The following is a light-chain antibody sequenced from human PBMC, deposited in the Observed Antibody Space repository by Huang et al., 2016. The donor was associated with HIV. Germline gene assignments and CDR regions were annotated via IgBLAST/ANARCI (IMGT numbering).Light chain of an antibody. J-gene: IGKJ1*01. CDR2: KVS. V-gene: IGKV2-30*02. Sequence: DVVMTQSPLSLPVTLGQPASISCRSSQSLVHSDGNTYVNWFHQRPGQSPRRLVYKVSNRDSGVPNRFSGSGSGTDFTLKINRVEAEDVGVYYCMQGTHWPWTFGQGTKVEIK. CDR3: MQGTHWPWT. CDR1: QSLVHSDGNTY.